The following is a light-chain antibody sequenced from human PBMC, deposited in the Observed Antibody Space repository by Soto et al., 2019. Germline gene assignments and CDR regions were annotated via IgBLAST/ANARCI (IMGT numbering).Light chain of an antibody. CDR2: GAS. CDR3: QQYNTSVRAT. J-gene: IGKJ2*01. Sequence: EVVVTQSPATLSVSPGERVTLSCRASQSVDSDVAWFQHKPGQAPRLLIYGASTRAAGIPGRFSGSGYETDFTFTISSLEPEDSATYFCQQYNTSVRATFGQGTKLEIK. V-gene: IGKV3-15*01. CDR1: QSVDSD.